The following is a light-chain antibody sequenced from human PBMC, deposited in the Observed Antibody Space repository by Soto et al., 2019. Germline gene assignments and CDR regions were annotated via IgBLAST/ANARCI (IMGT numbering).Light chain of an antibody. Sequence: IPLLNQGERATLSCRASPSVGSAYLAWYQQKPGQTPRLLIYGASNRATGIPDRFSGSGSGTDFTLTISRLEPEDFAVYYCQQYAGSPLTFGGGTKVDIK. V-gene: IGKV3-20*01. J-gene: IGKJ4*01. CDR1: PSVGSAY. CDR2: GAS. CDR3: QQYAGSPLT.